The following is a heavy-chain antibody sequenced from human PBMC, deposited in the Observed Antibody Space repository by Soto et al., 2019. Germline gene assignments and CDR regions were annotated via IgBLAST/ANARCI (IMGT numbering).Heavy chain of an antibody. V-gene: IGHV4-4*02. CDR1: GASISSSNW. CDR3: ARRWGEGRVDY. Sequence: QVQLQESGPGLVKPSGTLSLTCAVSGASISSSNWWSWVRQPPGKGLEWIGEIYHSGSTNYNPSLKRRVTMSGDTSRNQFSLKLSSVTAADTAVYYCARRWGEGRVDYWGQGTLVTVSS. CDR2: IYHSGST. J-gene: IGHJ4*02. D-gene: IGHD3-16*01.